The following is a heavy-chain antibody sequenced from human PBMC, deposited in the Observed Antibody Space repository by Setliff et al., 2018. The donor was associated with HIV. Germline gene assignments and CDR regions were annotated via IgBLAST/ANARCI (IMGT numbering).Heavy chain of an antibody. D-gene: IGHD3-3*02. Sequence: LRLSCAASGFTFSSYAMSWVRQAPGKGLEWVSVIYSGGSSTYYADSVKGRFTISRDNSKNTLYLQMNSLRAEDTAVYYCAKDQGSISIHYFDYWGQGTLVTVSS. CDR2: IYSGGSST. CDR3: AKDQGSISIHYFDY. CDR1: GFTFSSYA. V-gene: IGHV3-23*03. J-gene: IGHJ4*02.